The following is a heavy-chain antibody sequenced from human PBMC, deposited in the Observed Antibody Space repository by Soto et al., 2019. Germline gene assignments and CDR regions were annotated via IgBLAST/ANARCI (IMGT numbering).Heavy chain of an antibody. CDR2: ISSSSSTI. D-gene: IGHD3-10*01. CDR1: GFTFSSYS. V-gene: IGHV3-48*01. J-gene: IGHJ4*02. Sequence: EVQLVESGGGLVQPGGSLRLSCAASGFTFSSYSMNWVRQAPGKGLEWVSYISSSSSTIYYADSVKGRFTISRDNAKNSLYLQINSLRAEDTAVYYCARANYYGSPGDFDYCGQGTLVTVSS. CDR3: ARANYYGSPGDFDY.